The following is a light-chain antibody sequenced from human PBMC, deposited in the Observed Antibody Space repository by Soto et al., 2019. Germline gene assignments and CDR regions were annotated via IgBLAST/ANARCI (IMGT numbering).Light chain of an antibody. Sequence: QSALTQPASVSGSPGQSITISCTGTSSDVGGYNYVSWYQQHPGKAPKLMIYDVSNRPSGVSNRFSGSKSGNTAALTISGGQAEDEADYYCSSYTSSSTLYVFGGGTKVTVL. CDR2: DVS. CDR3: SSYTSSSTLYV. CDR1: SSDVGGYNY. V-gene: IGLV2-14*01. J-gene: IGLJ2*01.